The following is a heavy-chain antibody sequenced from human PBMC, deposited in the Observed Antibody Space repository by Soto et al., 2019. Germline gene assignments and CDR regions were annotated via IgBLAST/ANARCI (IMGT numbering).Heavy chain of an antibody. CDR2: IFHTGTT. J-gene: IGHJ4*02. D-gene: IGHD1-26*01. CDR1: GGSVSSGNYY. V-gene: IGHV4-61*01. CDR3: TRAPVSGSYCFDF. Sequence: SETLSVTCTVSGGSVSSGNYYWSWIRQAPGKGLEWIGYIFHTGTTNYNPSLKSRVAISLDTSMNQFSLKLSSVTAADTAVYYCTRAPVSGSYCFDFWGQGTPVTVSS.